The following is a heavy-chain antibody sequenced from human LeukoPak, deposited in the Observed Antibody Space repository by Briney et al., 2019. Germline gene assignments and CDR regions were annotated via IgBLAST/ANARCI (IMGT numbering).Heavy chain of an antibody. V-gene: IGHV3-15*01. Sequence: RGSLRLSCAASGFTFSNAWMSWVRQAPGKGLEWVGLIKTKTDGGTAEYAAPVKGRFTISRDDSKNTLYLQMNSLKTEDTAVYYCATVWEVAAATPDAFDFWGQGTMVTVSS. J-gene: IGHJ3*01. CDR1: GFTFSNAW. CDR2: IKTKTDGGTA. D-gene: IGHD2-15*01. CDR3: ATVWEVAAATPDAFDF.